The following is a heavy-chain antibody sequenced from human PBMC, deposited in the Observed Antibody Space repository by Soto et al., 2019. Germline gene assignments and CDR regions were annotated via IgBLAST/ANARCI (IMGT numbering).Heavy chain of an antibody. D-gene: IGHD2-21*01. J-gene: IGHJ5*01. CDR3: GRVVEGATRHTDPDS. CDR2: IYYNGGA. V-gene: IGHV4-39*01. CDR1: GGSISSSSYY. Sequence: SETLSLTCTVSGGSISSSSYYWGWIRQPPGKGLEWIGSIYYNGGAHYNSSLKSRVTISVDTANNQVSLRMRSLTAADTAFYYCGRVVEGATRHTDPDSWGQGILVTVPS.